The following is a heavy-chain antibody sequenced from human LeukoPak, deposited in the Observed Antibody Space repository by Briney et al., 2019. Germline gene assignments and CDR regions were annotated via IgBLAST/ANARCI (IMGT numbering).Heavy chain of an antibody. CDR1: GATVSDFY. Sequence: SETLSLTCNVSGATVSDFYWTWIRQPPGKGLEWIGYMFYNGRTNYNPSLESRVTISVDTSKNQFSLKLTSVTAAGTALYYCARGGDINVAGIIDSWGQGTRVIVSS. D-gene: IGHD6-19*01. V-gene: IGHV4-59*08. CDR3: ARGGDINVAGIIDS. CDR2: MFYNGRT. J-gene: IGHJ4*02.